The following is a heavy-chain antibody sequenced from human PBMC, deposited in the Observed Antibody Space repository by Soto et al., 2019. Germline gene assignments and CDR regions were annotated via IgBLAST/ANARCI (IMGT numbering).Heavy chain of an antibody. CDR1: GFILRNYW. CDR3: ARYRSLDP. D-gene: IGHD3-16*02. Sequence: GSLRLSCADSGFILRNYWVSWVRQAPGMGLQWVASIKEDGSEKYYVDPVKGRFTISRENAKNSLYLQMNSLRAEDTAVYYCARYRSLDPWGQGILVTVSS. V-gene: IGHV3-7*03. CDR2: IKEDGSEK. J-gene: IGHJ5*02.